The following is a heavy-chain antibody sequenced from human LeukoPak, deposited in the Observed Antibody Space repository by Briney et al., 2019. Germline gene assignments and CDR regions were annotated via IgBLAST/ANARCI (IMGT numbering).Heavy chain of an antibody. D-gene: IGHD1-7*01. V-gene: IGHV4-38-2*02. Sequence: TVSGYSISSGYYWGWIRQPPGKGLEWIGSVYHGGSTYYNPSLQSRVTISLDTSQNQLSLKLNSVTAADTAVYYCARDRRGNYPYYFDYWGQGTLVTVSS. CDR3: ARDRRGNYPYYFDY. CDR1: GYSISSGYY. J-gene: IGHJ4*02. CDR2: VYHGGST.